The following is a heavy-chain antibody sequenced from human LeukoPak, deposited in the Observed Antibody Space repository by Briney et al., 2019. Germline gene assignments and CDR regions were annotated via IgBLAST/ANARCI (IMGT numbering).Heavy chain of an antibody. Sequence: ASVKVSCKASGYSFTGYYMHWVRQAPGQGLEWMGWINPDSGGTNYAQKFQGRVTMTRDTSISTAYMEVSRLRSDDTAVYYCARDGETSGNYYCMDVWGKGTTVTVSS. CDR1: GYSFTGYY. V-gene: IGHV1-2*02. D-gene: IGHD1-1*01. CDR3: ARDGETSGNYYCMDV. J-gene: IGHJ6*03. CDR2: INPDSGGT.